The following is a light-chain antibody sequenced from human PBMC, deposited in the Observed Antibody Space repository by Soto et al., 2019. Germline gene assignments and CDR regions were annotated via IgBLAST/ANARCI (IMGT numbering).Light chain of an antibody. CDR2: EVS. Sequence: SVLTQPPSASGSPGQSVTLSCTGTSSDVGGYNSVSWYQQHPGKAPKLMIYEVSKRPSGVPDRFAGSKSGNTASLTVSGLQAEDEADYYCSSYAGSNHVVFGGGTKLTVL. V-gene: IGLV2-8*01. CDR1: SSDVGGYNS. J-gene: IGLJ2*01. CDR3: SSYAGSNHVV.